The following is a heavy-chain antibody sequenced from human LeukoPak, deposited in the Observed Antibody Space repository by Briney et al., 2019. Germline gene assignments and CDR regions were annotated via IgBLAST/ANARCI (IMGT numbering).Heavy chain of an antibody. CDR1: GYTFTSYG. CDR3: ARVGAYYDFWIGSAFDY. CDR2: XSGYNAKT. V-gene: IGHV1-18*01. Sequence: ASVKVSCKASGYTFTSYGISWVRQAPGQGLXWMGRXSGYNAKTNYAQKVQGRVTMTTDTSTSTAYMELRSLRSDDTAVYYCARVGAYYDFWIGSAFDYWGQGTLVTVSS. J-gene: IGHJ4*02. D-gene: IGHD3-3*01.